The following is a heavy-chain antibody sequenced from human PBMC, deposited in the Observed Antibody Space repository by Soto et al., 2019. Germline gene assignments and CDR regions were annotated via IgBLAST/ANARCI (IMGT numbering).Heavy chain of an antibody. V-gene: IGHV3-64D*06. J-gene: IGHJ4*02. CDR2: ISSNGCST. CDR1: GFTFSSYA. CDR3: VNGGNAEPAFDY. Sequence: GGSLRLSCSASGFTFSSYAMHWVRQAPGKGLEYVSAISSNGCSTYYADSVKGRFTISRDNSKNTLYLQMSSLRAEDTAGYYCVNGGNAEPAFDYWGQGTLVTVAS. D-gene: IGHD2-2*01.